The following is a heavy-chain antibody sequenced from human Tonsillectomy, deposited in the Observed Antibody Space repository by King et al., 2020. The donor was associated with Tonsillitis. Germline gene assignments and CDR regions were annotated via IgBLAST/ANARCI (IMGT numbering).Heavy chain of an antibody. CDR1: GFTFSSYA. D-gene: IGHD3-3*01. CDR3: AKGYDFWSWDSYYYYYMDV. CDR2: IRGSGGST. J-gene: IGHJ6*03. V-gene: IGHV3-23*04. Sequence: VQLVESGGGLVQPGGSLRLSCAASGFTFSSYAMSWVRQAPGKGLEWVSAIRGSGGSTYYADSVKGRFTISRDNSKNTLYLQMNSLRAEDTAVYYCAKGYDFWSWDSYYYYYMDVWGKGTTVTVSS.